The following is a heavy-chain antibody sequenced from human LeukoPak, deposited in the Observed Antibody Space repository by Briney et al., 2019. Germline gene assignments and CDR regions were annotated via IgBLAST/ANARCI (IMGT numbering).Heavy chain of an antibody. D-gene: IGHD2/OR15-2a*01. J-gene: IGHJ4*02. CDR1: GFTFSSYA. CDR2: ISDRGATT. CDR3: AKRGAVIQVFLIGFHKEAYYFDS. Sequence: QPGGSLRLSCAASGFTFSSYAMSWVRQAPGKGLEWVAGISDRGATTNYAQSVKGRFTISRDNPKNTLYLQMSSLRAEDTAVYFCAKRGAVIQVFLIGFHKEAYYFDSWGQGALVTVSS. V-gene: IGHV3-23*01.